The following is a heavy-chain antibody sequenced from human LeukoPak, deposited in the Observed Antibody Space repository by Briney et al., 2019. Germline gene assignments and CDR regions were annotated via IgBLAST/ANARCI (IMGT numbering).Heavy chain of an antibody. CDR2: ISAYNGNT. Sequence: ASVKVSCKASGYTFTSYGISWVRQAPGQGLEWMGWISAYNGNTNYAQKLQGRVTMTTDTSTSTAYMELRSLRSDDTAVYYCARDGYCGGDCYSWAATHYYYYGMDVWGQGTTVTVSS. CDR1: GYTFTSYG. J-gene: IGHJ6*02. CDR3: ARDGYCGGDCYSWAATHYYYYGMDV. V-gene: IGHV1-18*01. D-gene: IGHD2-21*02.